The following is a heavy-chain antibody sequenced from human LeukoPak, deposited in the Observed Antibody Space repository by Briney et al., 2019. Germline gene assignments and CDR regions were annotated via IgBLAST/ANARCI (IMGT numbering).Heavy chain of an antibody. CDR1: GYTFTSYD. V-gene: IGHV1-8*01. CDR3: ARGVLRFLEWSPLDP. Sequence: ASVKVSCKASGYTFTSYDINWVRQATGQGLEWMGWMNPNSGNTGYAQKFQGRVTMTRDTSTSTVYMELSSLRAEDTAVYYCARGVLRFLEWSPLDPWGQGTLVTVSS. CDR2: MNPNSGNT. D-gene: IGHD3-3*01. J-gene: IGHJ5*02.